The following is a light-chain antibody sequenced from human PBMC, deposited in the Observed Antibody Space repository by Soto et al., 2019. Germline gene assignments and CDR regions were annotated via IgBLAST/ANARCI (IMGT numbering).Light chain of an antibody. Sequence: EIVLTQSPGTLSLSPGERATLSCRASQSVSSSYLAWYQQKPGQAPRLLIYGASSRATGIPDRFSGNGSGTDFTLTISRLEPEDFAVYYCQQYGSSPPTFGQGTRLEIK. CDR1: QSVSSSY. V-gene: IGKV3-20*01. J-gene: IGKJ5*01. CDR3: QQYGSSPPT. CDR2: GAS.